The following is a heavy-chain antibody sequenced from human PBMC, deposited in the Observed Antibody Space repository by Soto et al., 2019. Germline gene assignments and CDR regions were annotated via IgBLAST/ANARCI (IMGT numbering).Heavy chain of an antibody. CDR1: GGTFSNYV. Sequence: GASVKVSCKASGGTFSNYVVNWVRQAPGKGLEWRGGIIPISGAANYAQKFQGRVTITADKSTSTSYMELSSLRSEDTAVYYCARDMTRTVVPYFDFWGQGTLVTVSS. CDR3: ARDMTRTVVPYFDF. D-gene: IGHD1-7*01. J-gene: IGHJ4*02. V-gene: IGHV1-69*06. CDR2: IIPISGAA.